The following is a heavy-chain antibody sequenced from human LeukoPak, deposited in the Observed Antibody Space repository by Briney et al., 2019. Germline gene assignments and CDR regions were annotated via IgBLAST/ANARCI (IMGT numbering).Heavy chain of an antibody. J-gene: IGHJ5*02. V-gene: IGHV4-59*08. D-gene: IGHD2-2*01. Sequence: SETLSLTCTVSGGSISSYYWSWIRQPPGKGLEWIGYIYYSGSTNYNPSLKSRVTISVDTSKNQFSLKLSSVTAADTAVYYCARHGGVPALSVHWFDPWGLGTLVTVSS. CDR2: IYYSGST. CDR3: ARHGGVPALSVHWFDP. CDR1: GGSISSYY.